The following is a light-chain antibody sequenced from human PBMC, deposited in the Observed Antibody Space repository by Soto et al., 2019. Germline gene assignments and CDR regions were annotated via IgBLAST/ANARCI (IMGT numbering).Light chain of an antibody. J-gene: IGKJ1*01. CDR3: EQYGIAPT. Sequence: EIVLTQSPGTLSLSPGDRATLSCRSSHIVTSNDLAWYQQKPGQAPRLLIYDVSSRVTGITDRFSGSGSGTDFTLAISRLEPFYCAVYDCEQYGIAPTFDQGTKVEIK. CDR1: HIVTSND. V-gene: IGKV3-20*01. CDR2: DVS.